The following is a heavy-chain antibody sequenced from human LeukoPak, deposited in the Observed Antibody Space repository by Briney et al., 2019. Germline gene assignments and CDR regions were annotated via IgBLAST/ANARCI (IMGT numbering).Heavy chain of an antibody. Sequence: PSETLSLTCAVYGGSFSGDYWSWIRQPPGKGLEWIGEINDSGSTNYDPSLKSRVTISVDTSKNQFSLKLSSVTAADTAVYYCARGQNYGSGSYRNYYYYYYGMDVWGQGTTVTVSS. CDR1: GGSFSGDY. V-gene: IGHV4-34*01. J-gene: IGHJ6*02. CDR3: ARGQNYGSGSYRNYYYYYYGMDV. CDR2: INDSGST. D-gene: IGHD3-10*01.